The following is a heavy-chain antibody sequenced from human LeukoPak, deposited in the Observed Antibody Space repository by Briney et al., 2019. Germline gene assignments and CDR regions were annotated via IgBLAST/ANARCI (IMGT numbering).Heavy chain of an antibody. CDR3: ARDSRPYYYDSSGYYSYYYGMDV. V-gene: IGHV1-69*04. CDR2: IIPILGIA. Sequence: SVKVSCKASGGTFSSYAISWVRPAPGQGLEWMGRIIPILGIANYAQKFQGRVTITADKSTSTAYMELSSLRSEDTAVYYCARDSRPYYYDSSGYYSYYYGMDVWGQGTTVTVSS. J-gene: IGHJ6*02. CDR1: GGTFSSYA. D-gene: IGHD3-22*01.